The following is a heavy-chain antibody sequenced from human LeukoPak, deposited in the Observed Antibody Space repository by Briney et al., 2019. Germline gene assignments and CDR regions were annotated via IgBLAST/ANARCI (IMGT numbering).Heavy chain of an antibody. CDR3: AREYCSGGSCYGDDAFDI. D-gene: IGHD2-15*01. Sequence: SVKVSCKASGGTFSSYAISWVRQAPGQGLEWMGGIIPIFGTANYAQKFQGRVTITADESTSTAYMGLSSLRSEDTAVYYCAREYCSGGSCYGDDAFDIWGQGTMVTVSS. CDR2: IIPIFGTA. V-gene: IGHV1-69*13. CDR1: GGTFSSYA. J-gene: IGHJ3*02.